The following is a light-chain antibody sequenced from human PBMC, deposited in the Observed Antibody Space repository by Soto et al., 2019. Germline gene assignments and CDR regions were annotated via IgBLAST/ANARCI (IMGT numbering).Light chain of an antibody. J-gene: IGLJ2*01. Sequence: QSVLTQPPSASGTPGQRVTISCSGSSSNIGSNYVSWYQQHPGKAPRLIIYEGSKRPSGISHRFSGSKSDNTASLTISGLRAEDEAHYHCCSYAGSRTFVFGGGTKLTVL. CDR1: SSNIGSNY. V-gene: IGLV2-23*01. CDR2: EGS. CDR3: CSYAGSRTFV.